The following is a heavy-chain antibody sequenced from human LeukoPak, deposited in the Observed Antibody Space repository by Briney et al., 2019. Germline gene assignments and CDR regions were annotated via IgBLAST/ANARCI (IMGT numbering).Heavy chain of an antibody. V-gene: IGHV4-39*07. D-gene: IGHD4-17*01. CDR1: GGSISSSSYY. CDR2: IYYSGNT. CDR3: ARDFNGDYAGSLFDY. Sequence: SKTMSLTCTVSGGSISSSSYYWGWIRQPPGKGLEWIGSIYYSGNTYYNPSLKSRVTISLDTSKNQFSLKLSSVTATDTAVYYCARDFNGDYAGSLFDYWGQGTLVTVSS. J-gene: IGHJ4*02.